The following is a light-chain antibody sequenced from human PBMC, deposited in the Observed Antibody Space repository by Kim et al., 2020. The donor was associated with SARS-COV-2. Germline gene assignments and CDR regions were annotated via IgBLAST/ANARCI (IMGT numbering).Light chain of an antibody. CDR2: SNN. J-gene: IGLJ3*02. V-gene: IGLV1-44*01. CDR1: SSNIGSNA. Sequence: GQTVTISCSGSSSNIGSNAVTWYQQLPGTAPKLLIYSNNERPSGVPDRFSGSKSGTSASLAISGLQSEDEADYYCAAWDDSLTGRVFGGGTKVTVL. CDR3: AAWDDSLTGRV.